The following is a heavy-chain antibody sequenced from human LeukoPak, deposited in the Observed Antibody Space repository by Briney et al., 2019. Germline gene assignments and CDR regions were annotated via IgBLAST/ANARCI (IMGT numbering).Heavy chain of an antibody. CDR1: GFPFSSYS. J-gene: IGHJ4*02. CDR2: IKPDGTTK. CDR3: ARPIPYGTTWYGRSDY. Sequence: HPGGSLRLSCAASGFPFSSYSMTWVRQAPGKGLEWVANIKPDGTTKFYVDSVKGRFTISRDNALNSLYLQMNSLRAEDTAIYYCARPIPYGTTWYGRSDYWGQGTLVTVSS. D-gene: IGHD6-13*01. V-gene: IGHV3-7*03.